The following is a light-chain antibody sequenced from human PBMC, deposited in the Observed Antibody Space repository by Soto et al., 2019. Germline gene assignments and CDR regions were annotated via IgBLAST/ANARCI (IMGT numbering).Light chain of an antibody. V-gene: IGKV2-28*01. CDR3: MQAAQTRT. CDR1: QSLLHSSGHYF. J-gene: IGKJ1*01. CDR2: WGS. Sequence: DIVMNQSPPSLSVTPGEPASISCRSSQSLLHSSGHYFLNWYLQKPGQSPQLLIYWGSNRASGVPDRFSGSGSGTDFTLQIRGVEAEDAGVYYCMQAAQTRTFGQGTKVEIK.